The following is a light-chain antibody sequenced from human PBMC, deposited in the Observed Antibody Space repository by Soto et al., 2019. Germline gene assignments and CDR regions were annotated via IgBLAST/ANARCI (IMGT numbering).Light chain of an antibody. CDR1: SSDLAIYNY. CDR2: QVT. V-gene: IGLV2-14*01. CDR3: SSYTDSSNYV. J-gene: IGLJ1*01. Sequence: QSVLTQPASVSGSPGQSITISCTGTSSDLAIYNYVSWYQQQPGKAPKLMIYQVTNRPSGVSNRFSGSRSGNTASLTISGLQAEDAADYSCSSYTDSSNYVFGTGTKVTVL.